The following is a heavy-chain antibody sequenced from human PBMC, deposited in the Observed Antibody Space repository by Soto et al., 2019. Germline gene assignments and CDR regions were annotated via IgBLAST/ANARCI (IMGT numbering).Heavy chain of an antibody. J-gene: IGHJ4*02. CDR1: GYTFSSYG. V-gene: IGHV1-18*01. CDR2: ISAYSGDT. CDR3: ARVEDYFDSSGYAH. D-gene: IGHD3-22*01. Sequence: GASVKVSFKASGYTFSSYGITWVRQAPGQGLEWLGISAYSGDTNYAQTVQGRATMTTDTSTSTAYMELRSLRSDDTAVYYCARVEDYFDSSGYAHWGQGTLVTVSS.